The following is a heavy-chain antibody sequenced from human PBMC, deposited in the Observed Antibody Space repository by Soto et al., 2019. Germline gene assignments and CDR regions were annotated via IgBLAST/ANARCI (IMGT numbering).Heavy chain of an antibody. CDR3: ARGKNSVFDY. V-gene: IGHV6-1*01. CDR1: GDSVSSSSIA. J-gene: IGHJ4*02. D-gene: IGHD5-18*01. Sequence: SQTLSLTCAISGDSVSSSSIAWNWIRQSPSRGLEWLRRTYYRSKWYTEYAPSVQSRITVNLDTSKNHFSLQLNSVTPEDTAVYFCARGKNSVFDYWGQGVLVTVSS. CDR2: TYYRSKWYT.